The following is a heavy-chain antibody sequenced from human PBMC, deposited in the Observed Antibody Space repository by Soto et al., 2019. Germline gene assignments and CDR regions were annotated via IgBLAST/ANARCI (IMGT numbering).Heavy chain of an antibody. V-gene: IGHV1-69*01. Sequence: QVQLVQSGAEVKKPGSSVKVSCKASGGTFSSYAISWVRQAPGQGLAWMGGIIPILGTANYAQKFQGRVTITADESTSTAYMELSSLRSEDTAVYYCARGPFDYYDSSGYLYWYFDLWGRGTLVTVSS. J-gene: IGHJ2*01. D-gene: IGHD3-22*01. CDR2: IIPILGTA. CDR1: GGTFSSYA. CDR3: ARGPFDYYDSSGYLYWYFDL.